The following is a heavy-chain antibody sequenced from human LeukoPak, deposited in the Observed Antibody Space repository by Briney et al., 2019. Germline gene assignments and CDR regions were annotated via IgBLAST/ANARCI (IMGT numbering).Heavy chain of an antibody. CDR1: GFTFSSYS. D-gene: IGHD3-22*01. Sequence: GGSLRLSCAASGFTFSSYSMNWVRQAPGKGLELVSSISSSSSYIYYADSVKGRFTISRDNAKNSLYLQMNSLRAEDTAVYYCARDLYYYDSSGYYSEYFDYWGQGTLVTVSS. V-gene: IGHV3-21*04. CDR3: ARDLYYYDSSGYYSEYFDY. J-gene: IGHJ4*02. CDR2: ISSSSSYI.